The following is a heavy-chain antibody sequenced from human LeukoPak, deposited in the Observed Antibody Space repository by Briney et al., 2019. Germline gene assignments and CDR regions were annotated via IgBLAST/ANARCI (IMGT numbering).Heavy chain of an antibody. Sequence: GGSLRLSCAASGFTFSSYAMHWVRQAPGKGLEWVAVISYDGSNKYYADSVKGRFTISRDNSKNTLYLQMNSLRAEDTAVYYCARGIGWELLDYYYGMDVWGQGTTVTVSS. CDR3: ARGIGWELLDYYYGMDV. CDR1: GFTFSSYA. D-gene: IGHD1-26*01. CDR2: ISYDGSNK. J-gene: IGHJ6*02. V-gene: IGHV3-30-3*01.